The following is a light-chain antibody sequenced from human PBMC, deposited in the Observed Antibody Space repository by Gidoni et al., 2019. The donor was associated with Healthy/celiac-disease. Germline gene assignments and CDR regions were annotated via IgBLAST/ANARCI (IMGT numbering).Light chain of an antibody. CDR3: QQCNSTPYT. V-gene: IGKV1-39*01. CDR1: QSISSY. J-gene: IGKJ2*01. CDR2: AAS. Sequence: DIQMTPSPSSLSASVGDRVTITCRASQSISSYLNWYQQKPGKAPKLLIYAASSLQSGVPSRFSGSGSGTDFTLTISSLQPEDFATYYCQQCNSTPYTFGQGTKLEIK.